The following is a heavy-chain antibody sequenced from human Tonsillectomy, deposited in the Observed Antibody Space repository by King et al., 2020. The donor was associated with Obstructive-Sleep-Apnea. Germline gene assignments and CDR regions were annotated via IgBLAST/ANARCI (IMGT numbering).Heavy chain of an antibody. V-gene: IGHV4-59*01. CDR1: GGSISGFY. CDR2: IYDSGST. D-gene: IGHD1-26*01. Sequence: QLQESGPGLVKPSETLSLTCSVSGGSISGFYWSWIRQPPGKGLEWIGYIYDSGSTNYNPPLKSRVTISLDTSKKQFSLKLTSVTAADTAVYYCARVRGWELFFFDYWGQGTLVTVSS. J-gene: IGHJ4*02. CDR3: ARVRGWELFFFDY.